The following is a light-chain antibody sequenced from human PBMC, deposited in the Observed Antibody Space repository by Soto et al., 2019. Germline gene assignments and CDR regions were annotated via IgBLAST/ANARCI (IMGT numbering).Light chain of an antibody. CDR3: GAYTARSALV. CDR1: SSDVGGNNY. V-gene: IGLV2-14*01. Sequence: QSALTQPASVSGSPGQSITISCTGTSSDVGGNNYVSWYQQHPGNATILMIYEVIQRPSGVSNRFSSSKSSKTASLTSSGLQEEDEADYYSGAYTARSALVFGGGTKVTVL. J-gene: IGLJ3*02. CDR2: EVI.